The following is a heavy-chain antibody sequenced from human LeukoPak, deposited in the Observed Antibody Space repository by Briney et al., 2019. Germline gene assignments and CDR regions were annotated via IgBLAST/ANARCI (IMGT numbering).Heavy chain of an antibody. CDR2: ISYDGSNK. Sequence: GGSLRLSCAASGFTFSSYGMHWVRQAPGKGLEWVAVISYDGSNKYYADSVKGRFTISRDNSKNTLYLQMNSLRAEDTAVYYCAKDHLRPGYYFDYWGQGTLVTVSS. D-gene: IGHD1-14*01. J-gene: IGHJ4*02. CDR3: AKDHLRPGYYFDY. CDR1: GFTFSSYG. V-gene: IGHV3-30*18.